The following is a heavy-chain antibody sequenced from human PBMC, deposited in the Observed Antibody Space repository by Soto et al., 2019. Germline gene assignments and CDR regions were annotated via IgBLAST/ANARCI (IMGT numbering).Heavy chain of an antibody. Sequence: PGGSLRLSCAASGFTFSSYGMHWVRQAPGKGLEWVAVIWYDGSNKYYADSVKGRFTISRDNSKNTLYLQMNSLRAEDTAVYYCARGRGPSYFDYWGQGTLVTVSS. CDR2: IWYDGSNK. J-gene: IGHJ4*02. CDR1: GFTFSSYG. V-gene: IGHV3-33*01. CDR3: ARGRGPSYFDY.